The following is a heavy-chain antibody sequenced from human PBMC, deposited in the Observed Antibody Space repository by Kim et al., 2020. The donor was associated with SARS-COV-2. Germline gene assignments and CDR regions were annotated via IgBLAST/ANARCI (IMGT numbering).Heavy chain of an antibody. CDR2: ISSNTDGGTT. V-gene: IGHV3-15*01. CDR1: GFTFSNDR. D-gene: IGHD2-8*01. CDR3: TTNTSAACTYGGGAGSDWFDT. Sequence: GGSLRLSCAASGFTFSNDRMSWVRQAPGKGLEWVGRISSNTDGGTTDYAAPGRGSFTSSRAESKHKLYLQMNSLKTEDTAVYYCTTNTSAACTYGGGAGSDWFDTWGQGTLVTVS. J-gene: IGHJ5*02.